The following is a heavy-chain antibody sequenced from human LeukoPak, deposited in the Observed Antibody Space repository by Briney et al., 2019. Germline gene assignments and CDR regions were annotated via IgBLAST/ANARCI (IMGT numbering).Heavy chain of an antibody. J-gene: IGHJ6*02. V-gene: IGHV1-69*01. CDR3: ARARAVTTYYYYGMDV. Sequence: SVKVSCKASGGTFSSYAISWVRQAPGQGLEWMGGIIPIFGTANYAQKFQGRVTITADESTSTAYMELSSLRSEDTAVYYCARARAVTTYYYYGMDVWGQGTTVTVSS. CDR1: GGTFSSYA. D-gene: IGHD4-17*01. CDR2: IIPIFGTA.